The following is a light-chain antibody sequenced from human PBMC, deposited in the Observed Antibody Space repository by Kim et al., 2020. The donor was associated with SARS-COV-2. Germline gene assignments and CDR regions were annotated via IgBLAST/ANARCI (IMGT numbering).Light chain of an antibody. V-gene: IGLV3-27*01. CDR3: YSAADDTLI. CDR2: KDT. CDR1: VLTKKY. J-gene: IGLJ2*01. Sequence: SVSPGQAARISGSGDVLTKKYVRWFQQKPGQAPVLVIYKDTERPSGIPERFSGSSSGTTVTLTISGAQVDDEADYYCYSAADDTLIFGGGTQLTVL.